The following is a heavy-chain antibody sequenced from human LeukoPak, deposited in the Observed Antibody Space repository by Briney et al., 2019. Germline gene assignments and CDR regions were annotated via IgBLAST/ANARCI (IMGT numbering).Heavy chain of an antibody. CDR2: IDPNTGNP. CDR1: GYTSTNYA. J-gene: IGHJ5*02. Sequence: GASVKVSCKASGYTSTNYAMNWVRQAPGQGLQWMGWIDPNTGNPTYAQGFTGRFVFSLDTSVSTTYLQISSLKPEDTAVYYCARAYQHLGGLSFPGSWGQGTLVTVSS. D-gene: IGHD3-16*01. CDR3: ARAYQHLGGLSFPGS. V-gene: IGHV7-4-1*02.